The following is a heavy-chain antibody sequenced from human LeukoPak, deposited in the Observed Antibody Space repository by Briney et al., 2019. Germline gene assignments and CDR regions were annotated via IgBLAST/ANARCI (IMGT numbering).Heavy chain of an antibody. CDR1: GGSISSSSYY. CDR3: ARLAAGYSGVWYPFDY. CDR2: IYYSGST. V-gene: IGHV4-39*01. Sequence: SETLSLTCTVSGGSISSSSYYWGWIRQPPGKGLEWIGSIYYSGSTYYNPSLKSRVTISVDTSKNQFSLKLSSVTAADTAVYYCARLAAGYSGVWYPFDYWGQGTLLTVSS. D-gene: IGHD6-19*01. J-gene: IGHJ4*02.